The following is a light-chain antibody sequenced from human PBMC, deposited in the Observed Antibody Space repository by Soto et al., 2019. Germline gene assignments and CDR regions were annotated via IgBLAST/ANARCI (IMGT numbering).Light chain of an antibody. CDR2: EVI. J-gene: IGLJ3*02. V-gene: IGLV2-14*01. CDR1: SSDVGGYDH. Sequence: QSVLTQPASVSGSPGQSITISCTGTSSDVGGYDHVSWYQQHPGKAPKLMIYEVINRPSGVSNRFSGSKSGNTASLTISGLQAEDEADYYCNSYTTTYTFWLFGGGTKLTVL. CDR3: NSYTTTYTFWL.